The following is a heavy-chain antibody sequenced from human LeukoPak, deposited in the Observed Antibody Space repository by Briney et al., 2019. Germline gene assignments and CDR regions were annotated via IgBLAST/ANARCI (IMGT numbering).Heavy chain of an antibody. CDR2: ISGSGGST. CDR3: AKDRNGGGDCFDY. V-gene: IGHV3-23*01. D-gene: IGHD2-21*01. Sequence: GGSLGLSCAASGFTFSSYAMSWVRQAPGKGLEWVSAISGSGGSTYYADSVKGRFTISRDNSKNTLYLQMNSLRAEDTAVYYCAKDRNGGGDCFDYWGQGTLVTVSS. J-gene: IGHJ4*02. CDR1: GFTFSSYA.